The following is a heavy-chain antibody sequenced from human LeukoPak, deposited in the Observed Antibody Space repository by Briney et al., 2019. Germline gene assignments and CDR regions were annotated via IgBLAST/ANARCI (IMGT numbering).Heavy chain of an antibody. Sequence: GGSLRLSCAVSGFTVSSNYMNWVRQAPGKGLEWVSVIYSGGSTYYADSVKGRFTISRDGPKTTLYLQMNSLRAEDTAVYYCARDDGSGGPFDYWGQGTLVTVSS. CDR2: IYSGGST. J-gene: IGHJ4*02. V-gene: IGHV3-66*01. CDR3: ARDDGSGGPFDY. CDR1: GFTVSSNY. D-gene: IGHD3-10*01.